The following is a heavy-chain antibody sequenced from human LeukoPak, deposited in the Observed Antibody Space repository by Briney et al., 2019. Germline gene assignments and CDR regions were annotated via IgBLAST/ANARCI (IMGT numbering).Heavy chain of an antibody. CDR3: ARDPGKAAAASTCGAFDI. D-gene: IGHD6-13*01. V-gene: IGHV1-46*01. J-gene: IGHJ3*02. CDR2: INPSGGST. CDR1: GYTFTSYY. Sequence: ASVKVSCKASGYTFTSYYMHWVRQAPGQGLEWMGIINPSGGSTSYAQKFQGRVTMTRDTSTSTVYMELSSLRSEDTAVYYCARDPGKAAAASTCGAFDIWGQGTMVTVSS.